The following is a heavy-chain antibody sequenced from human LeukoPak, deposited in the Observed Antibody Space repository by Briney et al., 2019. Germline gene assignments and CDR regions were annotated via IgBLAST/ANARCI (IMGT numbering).Heavy chain of an antibody. Sequence: PSETLSLTCTVSGGSISSYYWSWIRQPPGKGLEWIGYIYYSGSTNYNPSLKSRVTLSVDTSKNQFSLKLTSVTAADMAVYYCARARGAEAVDSWGQGTLVTVSS. D-gene: IGHD6-19*01. V-gene: IGHV4-59*12. CDR3: ARARGAEAVDS. J-gene: IGHJ4*02. CDR1: GGSISSYY. CDR2: IYYSGST.